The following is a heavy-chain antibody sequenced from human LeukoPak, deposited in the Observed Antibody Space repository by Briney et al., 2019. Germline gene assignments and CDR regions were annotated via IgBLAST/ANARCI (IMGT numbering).Heavy chain of an antibody. J-gene: IGHJ4*02. V-gene: IGHV4-59*08. Sequence: SETVSLTCTVSGGSISSYYWSWNRQPPGKGLEWIGYLYYSGNINYNPSLKSRVTISVDTSKNQFSLKLSSVTAADTAVYYCARHGAFYYFDYWGQGTLVTVSS. CDR3: ARHGAFYYFDY. D-gene: IGHD1-26*01. CDR2: LYYSGNI. CDR1: GGSISSYY.